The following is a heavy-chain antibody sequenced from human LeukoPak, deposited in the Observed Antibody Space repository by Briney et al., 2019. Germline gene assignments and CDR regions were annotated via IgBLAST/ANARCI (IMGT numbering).Heavy chain of an antibody. V-gene: IGHV4-59*08. CDR3: ARRGAARRYDGMDV. CDR2: IYYSGST. D-gene: IGHD6-6*01. J-gene: IGHJ6*02. Sequence: PSETLSLTCSVSGGSISSYYWSWIRQPPGKGLEWIGYIYYSGSTNYNPSLKSRVTISVDTSKNQFSLILSSVTAADTAVYYCARRGAARRYDGMDVWGQGTTVTVSS. CDR1: GGSISSYY.